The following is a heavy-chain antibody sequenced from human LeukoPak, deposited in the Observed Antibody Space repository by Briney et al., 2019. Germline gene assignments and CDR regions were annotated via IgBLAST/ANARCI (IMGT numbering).Heavy chain of an antibody. D-gene: IGHD3-10*01. V-gene: IGHV1-2*02. CDR1: GYTFTGCY. CDR3: ARVAVIITDSSDY. J-gene: IGHJ4*02. CDR2: INPNSGGT. Sequence: ASVKVSCKASGYTFTGCYMHWVRQAPGQGLEWMGWINPNSGGTNYAQKFQGRVTMTRDTSISTAYMELSRLRSDDTAVYYCARVAVIITDSSDYWGQGTLVTVSS.